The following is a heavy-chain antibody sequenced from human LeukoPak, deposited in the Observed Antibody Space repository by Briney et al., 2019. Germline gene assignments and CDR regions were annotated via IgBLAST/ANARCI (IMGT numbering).Heavy chain of an antibody. D-gene: IGHD4-17*01. CDR1: GFTFSRYA. V-gene: IGHV3-23*01. Sequence: GGSLTLSCAAYGFTFSRYAMSWVRQAPGKGLEWVSSLSASGGNTYYADSVKGRFTISRDNSKDTLDLQMNNLRAEDTAIYYGAKDRGSCGDYAVFDFWGQGTLVTVSS. J-gene: IGHJ4*02. CDR3: AKDRGSCGDYAVFDF. CDR2: LSASGGNT.